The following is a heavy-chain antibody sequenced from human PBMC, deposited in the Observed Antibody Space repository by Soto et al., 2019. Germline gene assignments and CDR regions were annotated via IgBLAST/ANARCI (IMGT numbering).Heavy chain of an antibody. J-gene: IGHJ6*02. V-gene: IGHV1-69*13. CDR2: IIPIFGTA. D-gene: IGHD4-4*01. CDR1: GGTFSSYA. Sequence: ASVKVSCKASGGTFSSYAISWVRQAPGQGLEWMGGIIPIFGTANYAQKFQGRVTTTADESTSTAYMELSSLRSEDTAVYYCARERGDYRHYYYYGMDVWGQGTTVTVSS. CDR3: ARERGDYRHYYYYGMDV.